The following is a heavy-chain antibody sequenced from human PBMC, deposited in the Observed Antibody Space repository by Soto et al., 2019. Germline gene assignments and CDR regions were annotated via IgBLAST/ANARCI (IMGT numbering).Heavy chain of an antibody. Sequence: PGGSLRLSCAASGITFSSYAMSWVRQAPGKGLEWVSTVSGSGGNTYYADSVKGRFTISRDNIENTLYLQMISLRAEDMAIYYCAKGPHSSGWHYFDYWGQGTLVTVSS. CDR1: GITFSSYA. CDR2: VSGSGGNT. V-gene: IGHV3-23*01. J-gene: IGHJ4*02. CDR3: AKGPHSSGWHYFDY. D-gene: IGHD6-19*01.